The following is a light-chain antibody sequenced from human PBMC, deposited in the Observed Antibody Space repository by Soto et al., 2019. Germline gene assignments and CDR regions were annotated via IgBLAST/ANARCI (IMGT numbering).Light chain of an antibody. CDR1: QSVCNNH. CDR3: QQYGSSPTT. Sequence: EIVLTQSPGTLSLSPGERATLSCRASQSVCNNHIGWYQQKPGQAPRRLIFGASVRATGIPDRFSGSGSGTDFTLTISRLEPEDFAVYYCQQYGSSPTTFGQGTKVEIK. V-gene: IGKV3-20*01. J-gene: IGKJ1*01. CDR2: GAS.